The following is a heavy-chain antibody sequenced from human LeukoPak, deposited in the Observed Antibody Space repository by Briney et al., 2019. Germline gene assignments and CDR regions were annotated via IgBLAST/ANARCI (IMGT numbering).Heavy chain of an antibody. V-gene: IGHV4-34*01. CDR2: INHRGNP. J-gene: IGHJ4*02. D-gene: IGHD4-23*01. CDR1: GGSFIGYH. Sequence: PSETLSLTCAVSGGSFIGYHWNWIRQLPGKGLESIGEINHRGNPNYDPSLMSRVTISIDTSKNQFSLKWRSLTAADTAVYYCARDPTTVVTTPYYFDDWGQGTLVTVSS. CDR3: ARDPTTVVTTPYYFDD.